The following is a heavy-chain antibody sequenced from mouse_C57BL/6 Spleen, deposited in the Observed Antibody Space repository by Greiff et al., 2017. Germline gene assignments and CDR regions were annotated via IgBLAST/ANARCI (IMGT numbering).Heavy chain of an antibody. CDR3: TGGGYFDY. CDR1: GFTFSNYW. CDR2: IRLKSDNYAT. J-gene: IGHJ2*01. V-gene: IGHV6-3*01. Sequence: EVQRVESGGGLVQPGGSMKLSCVASGFTFSNYWMNWVRQSPEKGLEWVAQIRLKSDNYATHYAESVKGRFTNSRDDSKSSVYLQMNNLRAEDTGMYYCTGGGYFDYWGQGTTLTVSS.